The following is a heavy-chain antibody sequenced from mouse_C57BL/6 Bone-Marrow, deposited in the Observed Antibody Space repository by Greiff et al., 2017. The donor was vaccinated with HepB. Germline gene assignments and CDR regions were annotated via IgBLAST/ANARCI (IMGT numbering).Heavy chain of an antibody. CDR1: GYTFTSYW. D-gene: IGHD2-2*01. V-gene: IGHV1-55*01. CDR2: IYPGSGST. CDR3: ARGWLRRSAWFAY. Sequence: VQLQQPGAELVKPGASVKMSCKASGYTFTSYWITWVKQRPGQGLEWIGDIYPGSGSTNYNEKFKSKATMTVDTSSSTAYMQLSSLTSEDSAVYYCARGWLRRSAWFAYWGQGTRVTVSA. J-gene: IGHJ3*01.